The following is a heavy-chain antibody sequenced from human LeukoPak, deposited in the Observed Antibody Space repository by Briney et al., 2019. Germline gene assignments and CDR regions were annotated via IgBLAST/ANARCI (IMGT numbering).Heavy chain of an antibody. CDR1: GFLFGGHA. CDR2: IHSSATYI. Sequence: PGGSLRLSCAASGFLFGGHAMVWIRQAPGKGLECVSSIHSSATYITYADSVRGRFTISRDNDKNSLFLDMNALRAEDTAVYYCARAAIRVDFFDSWGQGTLVAVSS. V-gene: IGHV3-21*06. J-gene: IGHJ4*02. CDR3: ARAAIRVDFFDS. D-gene: IGHD2-2*01.